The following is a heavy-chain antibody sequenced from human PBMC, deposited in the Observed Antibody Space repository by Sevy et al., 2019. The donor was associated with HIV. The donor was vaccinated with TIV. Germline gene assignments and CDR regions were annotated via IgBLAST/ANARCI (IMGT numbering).Heavy chain of an antibody. Sequence: GGSLRLSCAASGFTFSNVWMSWVRQAPGKGLEWVGRIKSKTDGGTTDYVAPVKGRFSISRDDSKNTLYLEMNSLKTEDTAVYYCTTDHPRDGEDAFDMWGQGTKVTVSS. V-gene: IGHV3-15*01. CDR3: TTDHPRDGEDAFDM. CDR1: GFTFSNVW. CDR2: IKSKTDGGTT. J-gene: IGHJ3*02.